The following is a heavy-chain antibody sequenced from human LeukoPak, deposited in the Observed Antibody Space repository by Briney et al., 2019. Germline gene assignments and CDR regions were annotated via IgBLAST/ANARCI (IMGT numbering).Heavy chain of an antibody. V-gene: IGHV1-2*02. CDR3: ARGVVSYRLDV. D-gene: IGHD2-2*01. CDR2: INPNSGVT. CDR1: GYTFTDYY. Sequence: ASVKVSCKASGYTFTDYYMHWVRQAPGQGLEWMGWINPNSGVTNYAQKLQGRVTMTRDTSISTAYMELGRLSSDDTAVFYCARGVVSYRLDVWGKGTTVTDSS. J-gene: IGHJ6*04.